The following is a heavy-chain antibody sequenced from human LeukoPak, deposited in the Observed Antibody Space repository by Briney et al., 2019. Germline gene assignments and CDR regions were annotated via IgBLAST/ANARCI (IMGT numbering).Heavy chain of an antibody. CDR2: IYYSGST. Sequence: SETLSLTCTVSGGSISSSSYYWGWIRQPPGKGLEWIGSIYYSGSTYYNPSLKSRVTISVDTSKNQFSLKLSSVTAADTAVYYCASYDYVWGSYHNKAGYFDYWGQGTLVTVSS. CDR1: GGSISSSSYY. CDR3: ASYDYVWGSYHNKAGYFDY. V-gene: IGHV4-39*01. J-gene: IGHJ4*02. D-gene: IGHD3-16*02.